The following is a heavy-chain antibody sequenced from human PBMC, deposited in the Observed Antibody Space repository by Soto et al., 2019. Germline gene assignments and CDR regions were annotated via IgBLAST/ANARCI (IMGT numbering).Heavy chain of an antibody. J-gene: IGHJ6*02. CDR1: GYTFSSYA. Sequence: VQLVQSGAEVKKPGASVKVSCKASGYTFSSYAMSWVRQAPGKGLEWVSAISGSGGSTYYADSVKGRFTISRDNSKNTLYLQMNSLRAEDTAVYYCAKAALTGTTGAGMDVWGQGTTVTVSS. CDR3: AKAALTGTTGAGMDV. D-gene: IGHD1-7*01. V-gene: IGHV3-23*04. CDR2: ISGSGGST.